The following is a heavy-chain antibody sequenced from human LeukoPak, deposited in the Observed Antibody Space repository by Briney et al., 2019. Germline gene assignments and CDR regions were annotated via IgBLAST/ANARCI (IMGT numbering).Heavy chain of an antibody. CDR1: GFTFSSYE. V-gene: IGHV3-48*03. D-gene: IGHD5-12*01. CDR3: ARSGYSGYTSFDY. J-gene: IGHJ4*02. CDR2: ISSSGSTI. Sequence: GGSLRLSCAASGFTFSSYEMNWVRQAPGEGLEWVSYISSSGSTIYYADSVKGRFTISRDNAKSSLYLQMNSLRAEDTAVYYCARSGYSGYTSFDYWGQGTLVTVSS.